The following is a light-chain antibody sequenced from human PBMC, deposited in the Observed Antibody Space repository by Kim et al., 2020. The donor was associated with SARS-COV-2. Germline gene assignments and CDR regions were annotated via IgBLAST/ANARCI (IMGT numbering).Light chain of an antibody. CDR2: LNSDGSH. J-gene: IGLJ3*02. CDR1: SGHSSYA. CDR3: QTWGTGIWV. V-gene: IGLV4-69*01. Sequence: ASVKLTCTLSSGHSSYAIDWHQQQPEKGPRYLMKLNSDGSHSKGDGIPDRFSGSSSGAERYLTISSLQSEDEADYYCQTWGTGIWVFGGGTQLTVL.